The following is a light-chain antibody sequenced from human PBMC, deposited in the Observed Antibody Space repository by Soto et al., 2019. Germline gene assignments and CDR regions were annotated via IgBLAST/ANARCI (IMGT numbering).Light chain of an antibody. CDR1: QSISSW. CDR2: KAA. V-gene: IGKV1-5*03. Sequence: DIQMTQSPSTLSASVGDRVTITCRASQSISSWLAWYQQKPGRAPNLLIYKAATLESGVPSRFSGSGSGTDFTLSITSLQPDEFATYYCQQYNSFSSGTFGQGTKLEIK. J-gene: IGKJ2*01. CDR3: QQYNSFSSGT.